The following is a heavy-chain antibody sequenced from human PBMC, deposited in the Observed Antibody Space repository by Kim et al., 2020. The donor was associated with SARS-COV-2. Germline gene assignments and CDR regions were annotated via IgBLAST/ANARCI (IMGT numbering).Heavy chain of an antibody. Sequence: SETLSLTCAVYGGSFSGYSWTWIRQSAGKGPEWIGEIHHSGGTNYKPSLWSRVTISVDTSKNQFSLKLNSVTAADTAVYYCVRGAIESSGSYSEYWGQGTLVTVSS. V-gene: IGHV4-34*01. D-gene: IGHD3-22*01. CDR1: GGSFSGYS. J-gene: IGHJ4*02. CDR2: IHHSGGT. CDR3: VRGAIESSGSYSEY.